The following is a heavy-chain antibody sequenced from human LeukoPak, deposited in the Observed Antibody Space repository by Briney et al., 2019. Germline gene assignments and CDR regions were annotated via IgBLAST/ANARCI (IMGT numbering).Heavy chain of an antibody. J-gene: IGHJ4*02. CDR2: IYYSGST. D-gene: IGHD6-13*01. CDR1: GGSISSSSYY. CDR3: ARHCDSSWQTPFDY. V-gene: IGHV4-39*01. Sequence: SETLSLTCTVSGGSISSSSYYWGWIRQPPGKGLEWIGSIYYSGSTNYNPSLKSRVTISVNTSKNQFSLKLSSVTAADTAVYYCARHCDSSWQTPFDYWGQGTLVTVSS.